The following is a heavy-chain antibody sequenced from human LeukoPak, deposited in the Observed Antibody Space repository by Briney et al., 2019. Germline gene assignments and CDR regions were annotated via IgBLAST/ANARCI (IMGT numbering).Heavy chain of an antibody. J-gene: IGHJ4*02. V-gene: IGHV3-23*01. CDR1: GFTFSSYA. CDR2: ISCSGGNT. Sequence: GGSLRLSCAASGFTFSSYAMSWVRQAPGKGLEWVSAISCSGGNTYYADSVKGRFTISRDNSKNTLYLQMNSLRAEDTAVYYCAKDRVGYYYDSSGPPAPYYFDYWGQGTLVTVSS. D-gene: IGHD3-22*01. CDR3: AKDRVGYYYDSSGPPAPYYFDY.